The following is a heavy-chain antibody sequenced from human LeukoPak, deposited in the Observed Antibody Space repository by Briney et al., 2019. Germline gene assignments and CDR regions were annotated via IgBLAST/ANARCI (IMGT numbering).Heavy chain of an antibody. CDR2: IYTSGST. Sequence: SETLSLTCTVSGGSISSGSYYWSWIRQPAGKGLEWIGRIYTSGSTNYNPSLKSRVTISVDTSKNQFSLKLSSVTAADTAVYYCARDGSLVVRGANDYWGQGTLVTVSS. J-gene: IGHJ4*02. D-gene: IGHD3-10*01. CDR1: GGSISSGSYY. CDR3: ARDGSLVVRGANDY. V-gene: IGHV4-61*02.